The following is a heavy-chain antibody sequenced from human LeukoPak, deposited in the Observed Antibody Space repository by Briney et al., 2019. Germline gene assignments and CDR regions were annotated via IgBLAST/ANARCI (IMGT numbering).Heavy chain of an antibody. CDR2: IWYDGSNK. D-gene: IGHD3-22*01. Sequence: GGSLRLSCAASGFTFSSYGMHWVRQAPGKGLEWVAVIWYDGSNKYYADSVKGRFTTSRDNSKNTLYLQMNSLRAEDTAVYYCARAPMMDSSGYAYWGQGTLVTVSS. V-gene: IGHV3-33*01. CDR3: ARAPMMDSSGYAY. J-gene: IGHJ4*02. CDR1: GFTFSSYG.